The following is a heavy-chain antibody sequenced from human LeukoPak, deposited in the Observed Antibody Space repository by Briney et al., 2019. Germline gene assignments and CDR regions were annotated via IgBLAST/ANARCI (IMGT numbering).Heavy chain of an antibody. CDR1: GFTFSSYS. D-gene: IGHD3-3*01. J-gene: IGHJ3*02. Sequence: GGSLRLSCAASGFTFSSYSMNWVRQAPGKGLEWVSSISSSSSYIYYADSVKGRFTISRDNAKNSLYLQMNSLRAEDTAVYFCARNRITIFGVGVRSAFDIWGQGTMVTVSS. V-gene: IGHV3-21*01. CDR3: ARNRITIFGVGVRSAFDI. CDR2: ISSSSSYI.